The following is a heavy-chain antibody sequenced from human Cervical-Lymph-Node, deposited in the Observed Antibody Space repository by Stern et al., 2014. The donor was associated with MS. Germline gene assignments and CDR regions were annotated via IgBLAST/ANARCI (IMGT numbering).Heavy chain of an antibody. V-gene: IGHV3-23*04. J-gene: IGHJ6*02. D-gene: IGHD2/OR15-2a*01. Sequence: EDQLVESGGGLVQPGGSLRLSCAASGFTFDNYAMSWVRQAPGKGLEWVSALSGSGGSTYYADSVQGRFIISRDNFKNTLYLQMNSLRVEDTAIYYCAKESNRYYYYGMDVWGQGTTVTVSS. CDR1: GFTFDNYA. CDR3: AKESNRYYYYGMDV. CDR2: LSGSGGST.